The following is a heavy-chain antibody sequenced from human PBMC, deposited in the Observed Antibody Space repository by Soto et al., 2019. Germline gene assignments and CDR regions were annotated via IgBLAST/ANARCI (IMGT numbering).Heavy chain of an antibody. V-gene: IGHV4-59*08. CDR3: ARHVPYCSDTSHCAYGMDV. Sequence: PSETLSLTCTVSGGSISSYYWSWIRQPPGKGLEWIGYIYYSGSTNYNPSLKSRVTISVDTSKNQFSLKLSSVTAADTAVYYCARHVPYCSDTSHCAYGMDVWGQGTPVTVSS. CDR2: IYYSGST. J-gene: IGHJ6*02. D-gene: IGHD2-2*01. CDR1: GGSISSYY.